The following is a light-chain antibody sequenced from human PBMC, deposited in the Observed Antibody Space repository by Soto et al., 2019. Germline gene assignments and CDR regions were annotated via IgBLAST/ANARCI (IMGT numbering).Light chain of an antibody. V-gene: IGKV3-15*01. CDR3: QQYHAWPPGT. J-gene: IGKJ4*01. CDR2: GAS. Sequence: DIVMTQSPAILSVSPGERATLSCSASQSVETFLAWFQHKAGQAPRLLIFGASTRAAGVPARFSGGGSGTEFPLTIDSLRSEDFAVYFCQQYHAWPPGTFGGGTKVEIK. CDR1: QSVETF.